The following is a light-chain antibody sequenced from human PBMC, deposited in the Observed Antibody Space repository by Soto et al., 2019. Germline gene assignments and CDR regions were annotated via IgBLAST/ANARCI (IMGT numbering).Light chain of an antibody. CDR1: QTISSW. CDR2: KAS. Sequence: DIQMTQSPSTLSGSVGDRVTITCRASQTISSWLAWYQQKPGKAPKLLIYKASTLKSGVTSRFSGSGSGTEFTINISSLQHDDFATYYCQQYNSYSEAFGQGTKV. J-gene: IGKJ1*01. CDR3: QQYNSYSEA. V-gene: IGKV1-5*03.